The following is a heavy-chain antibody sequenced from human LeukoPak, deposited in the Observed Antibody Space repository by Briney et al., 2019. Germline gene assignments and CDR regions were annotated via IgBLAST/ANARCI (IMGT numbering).Heavy chain of an antibody. D-gene: IGHD4-23*01. CDR3: ARDFHDYXGNSGFDY. V-gene: IGHV1-2*02. Sequence: ASVKVSCKSSGYTFSDYYIHWXXXXXGXXXXXXXXXXPXXXXXXYXQKFQXXXXXXXXXFISTAYMELRWLRSDDTAVYYCARDFHDYXGNSGFDYWGQGTLVTVSS. CDR1: GYTFSDYY. J-gene: IGHJ4*02. CDR2: XXPXXXXX.